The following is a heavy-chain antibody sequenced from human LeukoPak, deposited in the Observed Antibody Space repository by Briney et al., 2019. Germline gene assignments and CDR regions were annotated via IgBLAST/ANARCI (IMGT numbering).Heavy chain of an antibody. D-gene: IGHD3-22*01. CDR1: GFTFSSYW. J-gene: IGHJ3*02. CDR3: ARDGPAKYYYDSSGYYSDAFDI. Sequence: GGSLRLSCAASGFTFSSYWMSWVRQAPGKGLEWVANIKQDGSEKYYVDSVKGRFTISRDNAKNSLYPQMNSLRAEDTAVYYCARDGPAKYYYDSSGYYSDAFDIWGQGTMVTVSS. V-gene: IGHV3-7*01. CDR2: IKQDGSEK.